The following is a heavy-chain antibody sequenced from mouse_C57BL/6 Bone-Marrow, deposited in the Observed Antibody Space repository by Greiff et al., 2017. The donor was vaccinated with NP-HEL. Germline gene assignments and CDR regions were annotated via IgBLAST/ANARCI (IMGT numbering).Heavy chain of an antibody. CDR3: TTIYDYGYAMDY. Sequence: EVQLVESGAELVRPGASVKLSCTASGFNIKDDYMHWVKQRPEQGLEWIGWIDPENGDTEYASKFQGKATITADTSSNTAYLQLSSLTSEDTAVYYCTTIYDYGYAMDYWGQGTSVTVSS. V-gene: IGHV14-4*01. D-gene: IGHD2-4*01. CDR2: IDPENGDT. J-gene: IGHJ4*01. CDR1: GFNIKDDY.